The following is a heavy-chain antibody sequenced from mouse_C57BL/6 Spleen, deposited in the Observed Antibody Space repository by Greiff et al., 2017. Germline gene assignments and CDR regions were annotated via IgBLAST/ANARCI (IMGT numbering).Heavy chain of an antibody. Sequence: EVKLMESGGGLVKPGGSLKLSCAASGFTFSSYTMSWVRQTPEKRLEWVATISGGGGNTYYPDSVKGRFTISRDNAKNTLYLQMSSLRSEDTALYYCARHYGSSYAYFDVWGTGTTVTVSS. CDR2: ISGGGGNT. D-gene: IGHD1-1*01. J-gene: IGHJ1*03. CDR1: GFTFSSYT. CDR3: ARHYGSSYAYFDV. V-gene: IGHV5-9*01.